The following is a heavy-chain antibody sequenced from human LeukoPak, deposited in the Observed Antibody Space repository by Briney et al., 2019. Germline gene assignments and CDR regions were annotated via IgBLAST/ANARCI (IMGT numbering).Heavy chain of an antibody. J-gene: IGHJ4*02. CDR3: ARVPADSSGYTTLTRFDY. V-gene: IGHV4-38-2*02. D-gene: IGHD3-22*01. Sequence: PSATLSLTCTVSGYSISSGYYWGWIRQPRGKGLEWIVSIYVSWSTYYNPSPKSRVTIPVATSKNQFSLKLSSVTAADMAVYYCARVPADSSGYTTLTRFDYWGQGTLVTVSS. CDR2: IYVSWST. CDR1: GYSISSGYY.